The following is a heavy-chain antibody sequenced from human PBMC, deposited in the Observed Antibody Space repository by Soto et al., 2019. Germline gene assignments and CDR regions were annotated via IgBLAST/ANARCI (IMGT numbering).Heavy chain of an antibody. D-gene: IGHD6-19*01. V-gene: IGHV1-69*13. J-gene: IGHJ4*02. CDR1: GGTFSSYA. CDR2: IIPIFGTA. Sequence: ASVKVSCKASGGTFSSYAISWVRQAPGQGLEWMGGIIPIFGTANYAQKFQGRVTITADESTSTAYMELSSLRSEDTAVYYCARDPSLYSSGWHDDYWGQGTLVTVSS. CDR3: ARDPSLYSSGWHDDY.